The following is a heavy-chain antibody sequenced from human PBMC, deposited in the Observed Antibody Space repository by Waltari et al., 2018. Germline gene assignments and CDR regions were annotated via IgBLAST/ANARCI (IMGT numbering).Heavy chain of an antibody. CDR2: IGTAGDT. J-gene: IGHJ6*02. V-gene: IGHV3-13*01. CDR3: ARALSYYGMDV. CDR1: GFTFSSYD. Sequence: EVQLVESGGGLVQPGGSLRLFCAASGFTFSSYDMHWVRQATGKGLEWVSAIGTAGDTYYPGSVKGRFTISRENAKNSLYLQMNSLRAGDTAVYYCARALSYYGMDVWGQGTTVTVSS.